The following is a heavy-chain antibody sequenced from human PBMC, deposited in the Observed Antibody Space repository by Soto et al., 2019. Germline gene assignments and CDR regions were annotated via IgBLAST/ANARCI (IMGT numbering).Heavy chain of an antibody. D-gene: IGHD3-10*01. CDR3: ARRKGTMVRGLYYYYGMDV. J-gene: IGHJ6*02. Sequence: GESLKISCKGSGYSFTSYWIGWVRQMPGKGLEWMGIIYPGDSDTRYSPSFQGQVTISADKSISTAYLQWSSLKASDTAMYYCARRKGTMVRGLYYYYGMDVWGQGTTVTVSS. CDR2: IYPGDSDT. CDR1: GYSFTSYW. V-gene: IGHV5-51*01.